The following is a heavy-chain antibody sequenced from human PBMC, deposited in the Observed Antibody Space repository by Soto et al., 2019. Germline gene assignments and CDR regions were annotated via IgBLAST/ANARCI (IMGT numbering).Heavy chain of an antibody. CDR3: ARVVSWSGVSCLDY. D-gene: IGHD2-15*01. CDR1: GGSISSYY. CDR2: IYYSGST. V-gene: IGHV4-59*01. J-gene: IGHJ4*02. Sequence: QVQLQESGPGLVKPSDTLSLPCTDSGGSISSYYWNWIRQPPGKGLEWIGSIYYSGSTNYNPSLKCRVTIAVDTPKGHFALTLSSVTAADTAVYYCARVVSWSGVSCLDYWGQGPLVSVSS.